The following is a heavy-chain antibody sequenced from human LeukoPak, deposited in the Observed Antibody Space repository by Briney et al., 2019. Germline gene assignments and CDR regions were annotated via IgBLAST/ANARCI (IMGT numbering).Heavy chain of an antibody. Sequence: ASVKVSCKASGYTFTSYAMNWVRQAPGQGLEWMGWINTNTGNPTYAQGFTGRFVFSLDTSVSTAYLQISSLKAEDTAVYYCASPRYCSSTSCLYYFDYWGQGTLVTVSS. D-gene: IGHD2-2*01. J-gene: IGHJ4*02. V-gene: IGHV7-4-1*02. CDR2: INTNTGNP. CDR3: ASPRYCSSTSCLYYFDY. CDR1: GYTFTSYA.